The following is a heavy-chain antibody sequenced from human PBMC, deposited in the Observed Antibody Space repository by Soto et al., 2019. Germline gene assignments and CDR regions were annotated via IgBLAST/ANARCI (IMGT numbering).Heavy chain of an antibody. CDR3: ARDRDYGDWNWFDP. D-gene: IGHD4-17*01. CDR1: GYTFTSYG. CDR2: ISAYNGNT. V-gene: IGHV1-18*01. Sequence: ASVKVSCKASGYTFTSYGISWVRQAPGQGLEWMGWISAYNGNTNYAQKLQGRVNMTTDTSTSTAYMELRSLRSDDTAVYYCARDRDYGDWNWFDPWGQGTLVTVSS. J-gene: IGHJ5*02.